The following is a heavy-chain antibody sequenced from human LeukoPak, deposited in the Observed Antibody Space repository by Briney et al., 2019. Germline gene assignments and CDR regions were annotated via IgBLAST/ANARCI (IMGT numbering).Heavy chain of an antibody. V-gene: IGHV4-39*01. Sequence: SDPLSHPRSLSCGYNSSNIYLWRSIPPPPGEGLEWIGSIFYSERPYYTPSLKSRVTISVHTPKHQFSLQLISVTAADTAVYYCASRTAYCSGGSCYSFDPWGQGTLVTVSS. J-gene: IGHJ5*02. CDR2: IFYSERP. CDR3: ASRTAYCSGGSCYSFDP. CDR1: CGYNSSNIYL. D-gene: IGHD2-15*01.